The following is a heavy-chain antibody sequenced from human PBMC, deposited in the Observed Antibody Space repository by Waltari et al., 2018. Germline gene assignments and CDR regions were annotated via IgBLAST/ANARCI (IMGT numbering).Heavy chain of an antibody. D-gene: IGHD4-17*01. J-gene: IGHJ6*02. CDR1: GFTFSSYA. CDR2: ISGSGGST. CDR3: AKDSGPTVTTDYYGMDV. V-gene: IGHV3-23*01. Sequence: TASGFTFSSYAMSWVRQAPGKGLEWVSAISGSGGSTYYADSVKGRFTISRDNSKNTLYLQMNSLRAEDTAVYYCAKDSGPTVTTDYYGMDVWGQGTTVTVSS.